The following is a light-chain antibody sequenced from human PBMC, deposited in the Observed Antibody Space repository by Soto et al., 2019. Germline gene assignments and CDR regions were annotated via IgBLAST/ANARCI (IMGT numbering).Light chain of an antibody. V-gene: IGLV2-14*01. CDR3: SSYTSSSTLLYV. CDR1: RSDVGGYNY. J-gene: IGLJ1*01. CDR2: DVT. Sequence: QSVLTQPASVSGSPGQSITISCTGTRSDVGGYNYVYWHQQHPGKAPKLMIYDVTNRPSGVSDRFSGSKSGNTASLTISGLQAEDEADYYCSSYTSSSTLLYVFGTGTKVTVL.